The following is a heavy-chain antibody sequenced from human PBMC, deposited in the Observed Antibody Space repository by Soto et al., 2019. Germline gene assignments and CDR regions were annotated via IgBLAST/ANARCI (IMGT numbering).Heavy chain of an antibody. D-gene: IGHD4-17*01. CDR2: ISGSGGST. Sequence: EVQLLESGGGLVQPGGSLRLSCAASGFTFSSYAMSWVRQAPGKGLEWVSAISGSGGSTYYADSVKGRFTISRDNSKNTLYLQMNSLRAEDTAVYYCAKDVWADYGDYNDAFDIWGQGTMVTVSS. CDR1: GFTFSSYA. CDR3: AKDVWADYGDYNDAFDI. V-gene: IGHV3-23*01. J-gene: IGHJ3*02.